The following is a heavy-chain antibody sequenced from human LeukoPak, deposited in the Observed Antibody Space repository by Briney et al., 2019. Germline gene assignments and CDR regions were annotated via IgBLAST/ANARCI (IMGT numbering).Heavy chain of an antibody. D-gene: IGHD6-19*01. Sequence: ASVKVSCKASGGTFSSYAISWVRQAPGQGLEWMGGIIPIFGTANYAQKFQGRVTITADESTSTAYMELSSLRSEDTAVYYCARDSKRYSSGWYYYWGQGTLVTVSS. J-gene: IGHJ4*02. CDR2: IIPIFGTA. CDR1: GGTFSSYA. V-gene: IGHV1-69*13. CDR3: ARDSKRYSSGWYYY.